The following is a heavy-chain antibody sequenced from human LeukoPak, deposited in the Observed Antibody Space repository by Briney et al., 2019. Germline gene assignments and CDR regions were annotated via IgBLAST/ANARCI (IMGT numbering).Heavy chain of an antibody. CDR1: GYTFTSYG. D-gene: IGHD3-22*01. CDR3: ARVSDDSSGYYPGY. CDR2: ISAYNGNT. J-gene: IGHJ4*02. V-gene: IGHV1-18*01. Sequence: ASVKVSCKASGYTFTSYGISWVRQAPGQGLEWMGWISAYNGNTNYAQKLQGRVTMTTDTSTSTAYMELRSPRSDDTAVYYCARVSDDSSGYYPGYWGQGTLVTVSS.